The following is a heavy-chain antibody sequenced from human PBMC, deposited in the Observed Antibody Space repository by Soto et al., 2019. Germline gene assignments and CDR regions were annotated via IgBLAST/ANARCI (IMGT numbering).Heavy chain of an antibody. CDR3: ARDISPRDIVVVPAARSDSNYGMDV. CDR1: GGTFSSYA. Sequence: SVKVSCKASGGTFSSYAISWVRQAPGQGLEWMGGIIPIFGTANYAQKFQGRVTITADESTSTAYMELSSLRSEDTAVYYRARDISPRDIVVVPAARSDSNYGMDVWGQGTTVTVSS. D-gene: IGHD2-2*01. CDR2: IIPIFGTA. V-gene: IGHV1-69*13. J-gene: IGHJ6*02.